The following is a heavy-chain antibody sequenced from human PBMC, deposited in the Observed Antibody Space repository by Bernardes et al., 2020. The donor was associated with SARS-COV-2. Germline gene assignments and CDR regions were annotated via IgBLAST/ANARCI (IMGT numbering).Heavy chain of an antibody. CDR1: GFVLSDYW. V-gene: IGHV3-7*03. J-gene: IGHJ6*02. Sequence: VGSLRLSCAGSGFVLSDYWMTWVRQAPGKGLEWVANIKRDGSETYYVDSVKGRFTISRDNAKNLVFLQMNSLRAEDTAVFYCVRSAGMDLWGQGTMVTVAS. CDR3: VRSAGMDL. CDR2: IKRDGSET.